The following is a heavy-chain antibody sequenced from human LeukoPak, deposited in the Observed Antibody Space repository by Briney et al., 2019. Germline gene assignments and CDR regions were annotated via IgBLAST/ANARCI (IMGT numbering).Heavy chain of an antibody. CDR2: IKHDGSEK. V-gene: IGHV3-7*03. Sequence: GGSLRLSCAASGFTFSSYWMSWVRQAPGKGLEWVANIKHDGSEKNYVDSVKGRFTISRDNAKNSLYLQMNSLRAEDTAVYYCARDAPNYSSTWYPSHYGGRGTLVTVSS. J-gene: IGHJ4*02. CDR3: ARDAPNYSSTWYPSHY. D-gene: IGHD6-13*01. CDR1: GFTFSSYW.